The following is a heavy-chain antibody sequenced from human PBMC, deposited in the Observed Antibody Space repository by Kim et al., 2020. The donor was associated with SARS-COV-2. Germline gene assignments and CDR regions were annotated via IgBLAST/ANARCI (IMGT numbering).Heavy chain of an antibody. J-gene: IGHJ3*02. Sequence: PTLKSRVTISAETSKNQSSLKLSSVTAADTAVYYCARDGITMVRTHAFDIWGQGTMVTVSS. D-gene: IGHD3-10*01. CDR3: ARDGITMVRTHAFDI. V-gene: IGHV4-59*01.